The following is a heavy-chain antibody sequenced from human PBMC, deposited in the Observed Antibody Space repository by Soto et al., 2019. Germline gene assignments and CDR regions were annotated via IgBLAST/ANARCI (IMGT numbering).Heavy chain of an antibody. CDR1: GFTFSSYG. J-gene: IGHJ4*02. CDR2: IWYDGSNK. Sequence: GGSLRLSCAASGFTFSSYGMHWVRQAPGKGLEWVAVIWYDGSNKDYADSVKGRFTISRDNSKNTLYLQINTLRAEDTAVYYCAREKDSTMGPSFDSWGQGTLVTVSS. V-gene: IGHV3-33*08. CDR3: AREKDSTMGPSFDS. D-gene: IGHD5-18*01.